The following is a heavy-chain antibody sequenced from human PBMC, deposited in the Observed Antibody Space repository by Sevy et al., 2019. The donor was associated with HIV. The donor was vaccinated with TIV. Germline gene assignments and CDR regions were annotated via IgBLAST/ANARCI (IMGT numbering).Heavy chain of an antibody. CDR3: ARRRAGVDPYTDVLDI. V-gene: IGHV4-59*11. CDR1: GGSISRHY. J-gene: IGHJ3*02. CDR2: IADSDTT. Sequence: SETLSLTCNVSGGSISRHYWTWIRQPPGKGLEWIGYIADSDTTYYNPSLKIRVTISVDTSMNQVSVKLTSVTAADTAVYFCARRRAGVDPYTDVLDIWGQGTMVTVSS. D-gene: IGHD5-12*01.